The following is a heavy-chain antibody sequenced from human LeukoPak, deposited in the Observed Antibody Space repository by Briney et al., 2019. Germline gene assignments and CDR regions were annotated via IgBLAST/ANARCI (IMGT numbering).Heavy chain of an antibody. V-gene: IGHV1-18*01. Sequence: ASVKVSCQASGYPFTSYGITWVRQAPGQGLEWMGWISMYNGNTNVAQKLRRRLALYTDTSTSTGYMELKSLRSDDTALYFCATRLIGETFDNWGQGTLVTVSS. CDR2: ISMYNGNT. CDR1: GYPFTSYG. D-gene: IGHD3-10*01. CDR3: ATRLIGETFDN. J-gene: IGHJ4*02.